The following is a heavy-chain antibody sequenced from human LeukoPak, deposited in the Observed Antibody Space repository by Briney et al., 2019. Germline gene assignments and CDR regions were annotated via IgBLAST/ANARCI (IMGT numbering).Heavy chain of an antibody. CDR3: ARVFYYYDSSDYEDY. CDR2: ISAYNGNT. Sequence: ASVKVSCTASGYTFTSYGISWVRQAPGQGLEWMGWISAYNGNTNYAQKLQGRVTMTTDTSTSTAYMELRSLRSDDTAVYYCARVFYYYDSSDYEDYWGQGTLVTVSS. D-gene: IGHD3-22*01. CDR1: GYTFTSYG. J-gene: IGHJ4*02. V-gene: IGHV1-18*01.